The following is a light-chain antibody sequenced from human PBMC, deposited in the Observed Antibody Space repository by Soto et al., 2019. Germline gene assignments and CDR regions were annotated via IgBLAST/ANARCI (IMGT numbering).Light chain of an antibody. V-gene: IGKV3-20*01. CDR2: GAS. CDR1: QSVSSSY. J-gene: IGKJ3*01. CDR3: QQYGSSL. Sequence: EIVLTQSPGTLSLSPGERATLSCRASQSVSSSYLAWYQQKPGQAPRLLIYGASSRATGIPDRFSGSGSGTDFTLTISRLEPEDFAVYYCQQYGSSLFGPGTQVDIK.